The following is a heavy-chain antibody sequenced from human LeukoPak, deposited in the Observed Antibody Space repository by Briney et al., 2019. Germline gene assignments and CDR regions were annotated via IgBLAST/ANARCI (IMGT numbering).Heavy chain of an antibody. CDR2: ISSGGSTI. CDR1: GFTFSSYE. Sequence: PGGSLRLSCAASGFTFSSYEMNWVRQAPGKGLEWVSYISSGGSTIYYADSVKGRFTIPRDNSKNTLYLQMNSLRAEDTAVYYCARVVRVIKTDYYYYYMDVWGKGTTVTISS. V-gene: IGHV3-48*03. J-gene: IGHJ6*03. D-gene: IGHD3-16*02. CDR3: ARVVRVIKTDYYYYYMDV.